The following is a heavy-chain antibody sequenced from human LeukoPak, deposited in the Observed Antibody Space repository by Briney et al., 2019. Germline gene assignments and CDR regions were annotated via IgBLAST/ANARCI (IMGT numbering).Heavy chain of an antibody. V-gene: IGHV1-3*01. D-gene: IGHD6-25*01. CDR1: GYTFTSYA. J-gene: IGHJ5*02. CDR3: ARMGSGGGGYNWSDP. Sequence: AASVKVSCKASGYTFTSYAMHWVRQAPGQRLEWMGWINAGNGNTKYSQKFQGRVTITRDTSASTAYMELSSLRSEDTAVYYCARMGSGGGGYNWSDPGARGTRATVSS. CDR2: INAGNGNT.